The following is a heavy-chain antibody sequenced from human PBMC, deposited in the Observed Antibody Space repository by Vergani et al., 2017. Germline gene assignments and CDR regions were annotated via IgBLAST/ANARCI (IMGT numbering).Heavy chain of an antibody. CDR3: ARDCTSGGCPDNYGMDV. J-gene: IGHJ6*02. D-gene: IGHD2-8*01. CDR2: LSASDRRT. V-gene: IGHV3-23*01. CDR1: GFTFIMHA. Sequence: EVQLLESGGDLVQPGGSLRLSCAASGFTFIMHAMSWVRQAPGKGLEWVSTLSASDRRTHYADSEKGRFIISRDNTNNSLFLQLRSLRAEDAAVYYCARDCTSGGCPDNYGMDVWGQGATVTVSS.